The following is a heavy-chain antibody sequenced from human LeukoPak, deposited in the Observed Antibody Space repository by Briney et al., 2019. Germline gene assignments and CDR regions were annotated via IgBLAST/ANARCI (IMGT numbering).Heavy chain of an antibody. V-gene: IGHV4-39*01. CDR3: ARLSRLGIYYFDS. D-gene: IGHD7-27*01. Sequence: SETLSLTCTVSGGSISGNSYYWGWIRQPPGKGLEWIGSTYSSGGTYYNPSLKSRLTISVDTSKNQFSLKLSSVTAADSAVYYCARLSRLGIYYFDSWGQGTLVTVSS. CDR1: GGSISGNSYY. CDR2: TYSSGGT. J-gene: IGHJ4*02.